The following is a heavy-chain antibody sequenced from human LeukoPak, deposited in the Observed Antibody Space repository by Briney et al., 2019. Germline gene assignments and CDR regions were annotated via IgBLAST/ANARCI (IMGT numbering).Heavy chain of an antibody. CDR2: IYSGGGT. CDR3: AIIRLGELSDY. D-gene: IGHD3-10*01. CDR1: GFTVSSNY. Sequence: GGSLRLSCAASGFTVSSNYISWVRQAPGKGLEWVSVIYSGGGTNYADSVKGRFTISRDNSKNTLYLQMNSLKTEDTAMYYCAIIRLGELSDYWGQGTLVTVSS. J-gene: IGHJ4*02. V-gene: IGHV3-53*01.